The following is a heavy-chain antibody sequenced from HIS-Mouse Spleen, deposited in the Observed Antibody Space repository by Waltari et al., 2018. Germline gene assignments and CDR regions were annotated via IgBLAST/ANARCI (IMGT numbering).Heavy chain of an antibody. CDR3: AKDKHHAFDY. CDR2: ISYDGSNK. CDR1: GCPLSSYG. J-gene: IGHJ4*02. Sequence: QVQLVESGGGVVEPGRSLGFSCAASGCPLSSYGMHWVRQAPGKGLEWVAVISYDGSNKYYADSVKGRFTISRDNSKNTLYLQMNSLRAEDTAVYYCAKDKHHAFDYWGQGTLVTVSS. V-gene: IGHV3-30*18.